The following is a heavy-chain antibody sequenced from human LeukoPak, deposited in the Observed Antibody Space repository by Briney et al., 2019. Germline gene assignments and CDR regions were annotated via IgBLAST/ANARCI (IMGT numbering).Heavy chain of an antibody. CDR3: ARDLRYCSSTSCPAKMDP. CDR2: ISAYNGNT. V-gene: IGHV1-18*01. D-gene: IGHD2-2*01. CDR1: GYTFTSYG. J-gene: IGHJ5*02. Sequence: GASVKVSCKASGYTFTSYGISWVRQAPGQGLEWMGWISAYNGNTNYAQKLQGRVTMTTDTSTSTAYMELRSLRSDDTAVYYCARDLRYCSSTSCPAKMDPWGQGTLVTVSS.